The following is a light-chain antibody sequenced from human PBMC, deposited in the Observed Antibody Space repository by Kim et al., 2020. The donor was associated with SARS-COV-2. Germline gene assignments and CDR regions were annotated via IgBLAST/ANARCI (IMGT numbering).Light chain of an antibody. CDR1: QSITSW. CDR3: QQYNSSSLT. Sequence: ASVGDRVTTACRASQSITSWLAWYQQKPGNAPKLLIYDASSLESGVPSRFSGSGSGTEFPLTISRLQPDDFATYYCQQYNSSSLTFGQGTQVDIK. J-gene: IGKJ1*01. CDR2: DAS. V-gene: IGKV1-5*01.